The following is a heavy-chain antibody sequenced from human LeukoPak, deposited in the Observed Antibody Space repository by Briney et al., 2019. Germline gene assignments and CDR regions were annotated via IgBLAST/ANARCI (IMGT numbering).Heavy chain of an antibody. J-gene: IGHJ4*02. D-gene: IGHD3-10*01. V-gene: IGHV4-34*01. CDR2: MHRDGRS. Sequence: PSETLSPTCAVYGGSLSSYYWSWVRQSPGKGVEWIGEMHRDGRSDYNPSLGSRVTISVDASKNQFSLYLRSMTAADTAVYYCARGIKRYYYYGLGSFPYDSWGQGSLVTVSS. CDR3: ARGIKRYYYYGLGSFPYDS. CDR1: GGSLSSYY.